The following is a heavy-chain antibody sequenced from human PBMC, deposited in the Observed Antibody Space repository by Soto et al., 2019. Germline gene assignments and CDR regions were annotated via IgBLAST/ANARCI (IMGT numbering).Heavy chain of an antibody. V-gene: IGHV1-18*01. J-gene: IGHJ6*03. D-gene: IGHD2-15*01. CDR1: GYTFTNYG. CDR2: ISAYNGNT. CDR3: ARDLLPTSLVYYYMDV. Sequence: ASVKVSCKASGYTFTNYGISWVRQAPGQGLEWMGWISAYNGNTNYAQKLQGRVTMTTDTSTSTAYMELRSLRSDDTAVYYCARDLLPTSLVYYYMDVWGKGTTVTVSS.